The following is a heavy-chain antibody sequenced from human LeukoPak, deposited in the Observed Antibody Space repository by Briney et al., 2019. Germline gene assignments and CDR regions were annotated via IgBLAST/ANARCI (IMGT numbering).Heavy chain of an antibody. CDR1: GFTFSAYA. D-gene: IGHD2-2*01. CDR3: AKLPREYCSSTSCPNWFDT. J-gene: IGHJ5*02. CDR2: LSASGGNT. V-gene: IGHV3-23*01. Sequence: PGGSLRLSCSASGFTFSAYAMTWVRQAPGEGLEWVSALSASGGNTYYADSVKGRFTTSRDNSKNTLYLQMNSLRAEDTAIYYCAKLPREYCSSTSCPNWFDTWGLGTLVTVSS.